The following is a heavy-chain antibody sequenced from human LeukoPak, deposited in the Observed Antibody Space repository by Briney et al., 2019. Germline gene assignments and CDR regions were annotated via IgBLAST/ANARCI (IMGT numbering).Heavy chain of an antibody. CDR2: ISTSSSYK. Sequence: GGSLRLSCVASGFTFNNYAMSWVRQAPGKGLEWVSTISTSSSYKYYADSVKGRFTISRDNAKNSLYLQMNSLRAEDTAVYYCARDLEDYNNYGEMAIWGQGTLVTVAS. D-gene: IGHD4-11*01. V-gene: IGHV3-21*01. CDR1: GFTFNNYA. CDR3: ARDLEDYNNYGEMAI. J-gene: IGHJ4*02.